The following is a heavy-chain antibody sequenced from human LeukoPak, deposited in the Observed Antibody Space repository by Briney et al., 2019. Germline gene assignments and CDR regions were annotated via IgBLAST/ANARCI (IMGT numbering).Heavy chain of an antibody. CDR1: GYSISSGYY. CDR2: IYYSGSA. CDR3: ARHSSEPIVPVADAFDI. J-gene: IGHJ3*02. Sequence: KPSETLSLTCTVSGYSISSGYYWGWIRQPPGKGLEWIASIYYSGSAYFNPSLKSRVTISVDTSKNPFSLKLSSVTAADTAVYYCARHSSEPIVPVADAFDIWGQGTMVTVSS. D-gene: IGHD2-2*01. V-gene: IGHV4-38-2*02.